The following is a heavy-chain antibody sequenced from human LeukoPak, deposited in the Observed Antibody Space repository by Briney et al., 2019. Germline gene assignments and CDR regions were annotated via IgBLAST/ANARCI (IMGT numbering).Heavy chain of an antibody. CDR3: ASTYDANAFDI. J-gene: IGHJ3*02. CDR2: IYHSGST. CDR1: GGSISSGGYS. D-gene: IGHD4/OR15-4a*01. V-gene: IGHV4-30-2*01. Sequence: PSETLSLTCTVSGGSISSGGYSWSWIRQPPGKGREWIGYIYHSGSTYYNPSLKSRVTISVDRSKNQFSLKLSSVTAADTAVYYCASTYDANAFDIWGQGTMVTVSS.